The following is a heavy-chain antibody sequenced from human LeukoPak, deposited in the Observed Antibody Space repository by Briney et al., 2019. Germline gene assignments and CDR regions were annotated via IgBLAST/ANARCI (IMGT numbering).Heavy chain of an antibody. D-gene: IGHD3-10*01. CDR1: GGSVRSSRPY. CDR2: VYYVGNA. V-gene: IGHV4-39*02. CDR3: ATHDEGSYFET. J-gene: IGHJ5*02. Sequence: PSETLSPTCTVSGGSVRSSRPYWGWIRQSPGKGLEWIGSVYYVGNAYYRPSLLSRATISIDTSKTHISLRLTSVTATDTGIYYCATHDEGSYFETSGQGALFTVSS.